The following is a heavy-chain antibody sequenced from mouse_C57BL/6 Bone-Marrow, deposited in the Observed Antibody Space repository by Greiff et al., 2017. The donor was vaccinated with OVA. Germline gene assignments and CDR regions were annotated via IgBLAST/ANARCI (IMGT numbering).Heavy chain of an antibody. CDR1: GYAFTNYL. V-gene: IGHV1-54*01. J-gene: IGHJ4*01. D-gene: IGHD2-4*01. CDR3: ARWRLRRGGYAMDY. CDR2: INPGSGGT. Sequence: QVQLKESGAELVRPGTSVKVSCKASGYAFTNYLIEWVKQRPGQGLEWIGVINPGSGGTNYNEKFKGKATLTADKSSSTAYMQLSSLTSEDSAVYFCARWRLRRGGYAMDYWGQGTSVTVSS.